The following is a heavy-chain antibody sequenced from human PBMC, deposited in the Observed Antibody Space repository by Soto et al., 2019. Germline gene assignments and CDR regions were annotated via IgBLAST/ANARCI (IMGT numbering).Heavy chain of an antibody. CDR3: ARHDRQGSTYDDFWSGYYPFDY. D-gene: IGHD3-3*01. Sequence: PSETLSLTCTVSGGSISSYYWSWIRQPPGKGLEWIGYIYYSGSTNYNPSLKSRVTISVDTSKNQFSLKLSSVTAADTAVYYCARHDRQGSTYDDFWSGYYPFDYWGQGTLVTVSS. V-gene: IGHV4-59*01. CDR2: IYYSGST. CDR1: GGSISSYY. J-gene: IGHJ4*02.